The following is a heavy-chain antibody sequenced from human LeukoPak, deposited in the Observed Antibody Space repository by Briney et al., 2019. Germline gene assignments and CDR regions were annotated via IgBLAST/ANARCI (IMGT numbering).Heavy chain of an antibody. CDR1: SDSIFTSNW. V-gene: IGHV4-4*02. Sequence: SETLSLTCTVSSDSIFTSNWWSWVRQPPGKGLEWIGQIFHSGSTSYSPSLKGRVTISMDKSKNQISLRLTSVTAADTAVYYCARGGPYSSGWYDAFDIWGQGTMVTVSS. CDR2: IFHSGST. J-gene: IGHJ3*02. D-gene: IGHD6-19*01. CDR3: ARGGPYSSGWYDAFDI.